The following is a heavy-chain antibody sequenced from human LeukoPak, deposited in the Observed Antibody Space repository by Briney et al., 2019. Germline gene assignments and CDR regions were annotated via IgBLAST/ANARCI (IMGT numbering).Heavy chain of an antibody. CDR2: IRSKANSYAT. CDR1: GFTFSGSA. CDR3: TRHVGTGYSYGYYWFDP. V-gene: IGHV3-73*01. Sequence: PGGSLKLSCAASGFTFSGSAMHWARQASGKGLEWVGRIRSKANSYATAYAASVKGRFTISRDDSKNTAYLQMNSLKTEDTAVHYCTRHVGTGYSYGYYWFDPWGQGTLVTVSS. J-gene: IGHJ5*02. D-gene: IGHD5-18*01.